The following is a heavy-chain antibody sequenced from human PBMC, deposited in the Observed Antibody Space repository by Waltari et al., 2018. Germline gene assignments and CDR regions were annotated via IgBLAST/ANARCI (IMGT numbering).Heavy chain of an antibody. V-gene: IGHV4-59*11. CDR1: GGSISSHS. CDR2: IYYSGST. D-gene: IGHD4-17*01. Sequence: QVQLQESGPGLVKPSETLSLTCTVSGGSISSHSWSWIRPPPGKGLEWIGYIYYSGSTNYNPSLKSRVTISVDTSKNQFSLKLSSVTAADTAVYYCARTTTGFDYWGQGTLVTVSS. CDR3: ARTTTGFDY. J-gene: IGHJ4*02.